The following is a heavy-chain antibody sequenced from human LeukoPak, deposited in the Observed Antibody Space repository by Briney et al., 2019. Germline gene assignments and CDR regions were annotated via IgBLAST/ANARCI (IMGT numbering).Heavy chain of an antibody. Sequence: SETLSLTCTVSGGSISSSSYYWGWIRQPPGKGLEWIGSIYYSGSTYYNPSLKSRVTISVDTSKNQFSLRLSSVTAADTAVYYCARLTYYYGMDVWGQGTTVTVSS. CDR2: IYYSGST. V-gene: IGHV4-39*01. CDR1: GGSISSSSYY. CDR3: ARLTYYYGMDV. J-gene: IGHJ6*02.